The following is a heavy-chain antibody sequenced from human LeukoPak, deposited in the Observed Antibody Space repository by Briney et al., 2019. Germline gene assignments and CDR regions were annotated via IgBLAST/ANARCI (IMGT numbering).Heavy chain of an antibody. D-gene: IGHD2-8*02. V-gene: IGHV4-4*07. CDR1: GGSISGYY. Sequence: SETLSLTCTVSGGSISGYYWSWIRQPAGKGLEWIGRIYTTGSTNYNPSLKSRVTVSVDTSKNHFSLRLNSVTAADTAVYYCARGAWSNNAFDIWGQGTMVTVSS. CDR3: ARGAWSNNAFDI. J-gene: IGHJ3*02. CDR2: IYTTGST.